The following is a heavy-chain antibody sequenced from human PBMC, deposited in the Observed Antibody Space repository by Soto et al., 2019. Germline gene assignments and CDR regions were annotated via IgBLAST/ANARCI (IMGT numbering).Heavy chain of an antibody. J-gene: IGHJ4*02. CDR3: ARPRYYYGSGSSYFDY. D-gene: IGHD3-10*01. Sequence: SVKVSCKASGGTFSSYAISWVRQAPGQGLEWMGGIIPIFGTANYAQKFQGRVTITADESTSTAYMELSSLRSEDTAVYYCARPRYYYGSGSSYFDYWGQGTLVTVSS. CDR1: GGTFSSYA. V-gene: IGHV1-69*13. CDR2: IIPIFGTA.